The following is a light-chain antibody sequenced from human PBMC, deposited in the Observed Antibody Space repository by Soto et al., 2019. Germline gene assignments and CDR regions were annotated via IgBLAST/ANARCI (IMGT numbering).Light chain of an antibody. CDR3: QQYGSSGT. CDR2: GAS. Sequence: EIVLTQSTGTLSLSPGERDTLSCRASQSVSNNYLAWYQQKPGQAPRLLIYGASNRATGIPDRFSGSGSGTDFTLPISRLEPEEFAVYYCQQYGSSGTLGQGNKGDI. CDR1: QSVSNNY. J-gene: IGKJ2*02. V-gene: IGKV3-20*01.